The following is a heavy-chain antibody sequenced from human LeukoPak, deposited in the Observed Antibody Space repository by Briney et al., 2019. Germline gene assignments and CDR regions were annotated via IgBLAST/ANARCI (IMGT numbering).Heavy chain of an antibody. CDR3: AKDDFYGDLTVGFYFDY. CDR1: GFTFSDYY. CDR2: ISSSSSYT. J-gene: IGHJ4*02. Sequence: GGSLRLSCAASGFTFSDYYMSWIRQAPGKGLEWVSYISSSSSYTYYADSVKGRFTISRDNSKNTLYLQMNSLRAEDTAVYYCAKDDFYGDLTVGFYFDYWGQGTLVTVSS. V-gene: IGHV3-11*05. D-gene: IGHD4-17*01.